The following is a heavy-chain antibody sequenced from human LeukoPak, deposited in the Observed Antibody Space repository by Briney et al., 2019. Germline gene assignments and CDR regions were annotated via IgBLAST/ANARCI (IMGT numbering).Heavy chain of an antibody. CDR2: IPAGRTTI. CDR3: ARDQTHLGRLSSGYYDY. D-gene: IGHD3-22*01. CDR1: GFSFSSYH. V-gene: IGHV3-48*04. J-gene: IGHJ4*02. Sequence: GGSLRLSCVASGFSFSSYHMNWVRQAPGKGLEWLSYIPAGRTTIKYADSVKGRFTISRDNAKNSLYLQMNSLRAEDTAVYYCARDQTHLGRLSSGYYDYWGQGTLVTVSS.